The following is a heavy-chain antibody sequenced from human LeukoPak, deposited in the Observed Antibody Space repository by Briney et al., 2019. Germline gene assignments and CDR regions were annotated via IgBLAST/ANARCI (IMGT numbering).Heavy chain of an antibody. CDR3: AREAMGYGDYRDAFDI. D-gene: IGHD4-17*01. CDR2: IYYSGST. CDR1: GGSISSSIYY. V-gene: IGHV4-39*07. J-gene: IGHJ3*02. Sequence: SETLSLTCTVSGGSISSSIYYWGWTRQPPGKGLEWIGSIYYSGSTYYNPSLKSRVTISVDTSKNQFSLKLSSVTAADTAVYYCAREAMGYGDYRDAFDIWGQGTMVTVSS.